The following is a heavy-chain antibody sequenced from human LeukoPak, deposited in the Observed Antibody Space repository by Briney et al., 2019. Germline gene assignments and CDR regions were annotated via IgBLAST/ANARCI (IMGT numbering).Heavy chain of an antibody. J-gene: IGHJ4*02. CDR1: GGSVSSGSYY. CDR2: IYYSGST. CDR3: AREWGPYKYYFDY. Sequence: SETLSLTCTVSGGSVSSGSYYWSWIRQPPGKGLEWIGYIYYSGSTNYNPSLKSRVTISVDTSKNQFSLKLGSVTAADTAVYYCAREWGPYKYYFDYWGQGTLVTVSS. D-gene: IGHD7-27*01. V-gene: IGHV4-61*01.